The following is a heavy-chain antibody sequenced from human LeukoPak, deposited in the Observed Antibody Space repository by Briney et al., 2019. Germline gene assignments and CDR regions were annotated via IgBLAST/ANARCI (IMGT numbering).Heavy chain of an antibody. J-gene: IGHJ4*02. D-gene: IGHD4-17*01. CDR1: GDSISRSSYY. CDR2: IYYDGST. V-gene: IGHV4-39*07. CDR3: ARAAADYGDFNY. Sequence: PSETLSLTCSVSGDSISRSSYYWGWIRQPPGEGLEWIGTIYYDGSTYHNPSLKSRVTISVDASKNLFSLKLSSVTAADTAVYYCARAAADYGDFNYWGQGTLVTVSS.